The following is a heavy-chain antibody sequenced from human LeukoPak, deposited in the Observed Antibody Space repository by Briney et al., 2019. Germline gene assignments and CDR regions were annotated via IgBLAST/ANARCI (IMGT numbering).Heavy chain of an antibody. CDR1: GYTFTGYY. J-gene: IGHJ6*02. Sequence: ASVKVSCKASGYTFTGYYMHWVRQAPGQGLEWMGWINPNSGGTNYAQKFQGWVTMTRDTSISTAYMELSRLRSDDTAVYYCARDSTKDYYYYGMDVWGQGTMVTVSS. CDR2: INPNSGGT. CDR3: ARDSTKDYYYYGMDV. V-gene: IGHV1-2*04.